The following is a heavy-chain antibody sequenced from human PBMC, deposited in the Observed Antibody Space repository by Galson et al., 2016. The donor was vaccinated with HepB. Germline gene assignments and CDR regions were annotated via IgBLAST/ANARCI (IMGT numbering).Heavy chain of an antibody. V-gene: IGHV2-26*02. J-gene: IGHJ3*01. CDR1: GFSLSSARMG. D-gene: IGHD1-26*01. CDR3: ARIHLNALSGRPDAFDV. CDR2: IFWNDEG. Sequence: PALVKPTQTLTLTCTVSGFSLSSARMGVSWIRQPPGKALEWLAQIFWNDEGSYSTSLKSRLTISKDTSKNQVVLSMTNMDPVDTATYYCARIHLNALSGRPDAFDVWGQGTVVIVSS.